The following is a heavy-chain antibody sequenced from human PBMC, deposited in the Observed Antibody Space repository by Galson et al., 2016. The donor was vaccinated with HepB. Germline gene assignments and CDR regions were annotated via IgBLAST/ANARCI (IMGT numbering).Heavy chain of an antibody. CDR2: ISYDGGSN. J-gene: IGHJ3*02. CDR3: AMVIGGTLDALDT. D-gene: IGHD2-21*01. V-gene: IGHV3-30*04. CDR1: GFTFSRTA. Sequence: SLRLSCAASGFTFSRTALHWVRQAPGKGLKWVAVISYDGGSNSYADSVKRRFTISRDDSKNTLYLQMNSLRAEDSAVHYCAMVIGGTLDALDTWGQGTMVTVSS.